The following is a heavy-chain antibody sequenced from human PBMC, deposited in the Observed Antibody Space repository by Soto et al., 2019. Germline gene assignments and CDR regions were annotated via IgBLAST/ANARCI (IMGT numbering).Heavy chain of an antibody. D-gene: IGHD1-26*01. V-gene: IGHV4-4*08. CDR3: ARLVGATLIDY. Sequence: SETLSLTCTVSGGSISTHYWSRIRQPPGKGLEWIGYSHSSGYSHYNPSLKSRVTISVDTSKNQFSLKLSSVTAADTAVYYCARLVGATLIDYWGQGTLVTVSS. J-gene: IGHJ4*02. CDR1: GGSISTHY. CDR2: SHSSGYS.